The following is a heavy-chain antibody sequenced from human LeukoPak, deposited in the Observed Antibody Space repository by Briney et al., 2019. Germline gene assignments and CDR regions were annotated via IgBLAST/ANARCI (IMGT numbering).Heavy chain of an antibody. V-gene: IGHV3-74*01. CDR2: INTDGNIT. D-gene: IGHD4-17*01. CDR3: ARGPYGDYVDAFDI. J-gene: IGHJ3*02. CDR1: GFTFSNYW. Sequence: GGSLRLSCAASGFTFSNYWMHWVRQAPGKGPVWVSRINTDGNITTYADSVKGRFSISRDSAKNALYLQMNSLRDEDTAVYYCARGPYGDYVDAFDIWGQGTMVTVSS.